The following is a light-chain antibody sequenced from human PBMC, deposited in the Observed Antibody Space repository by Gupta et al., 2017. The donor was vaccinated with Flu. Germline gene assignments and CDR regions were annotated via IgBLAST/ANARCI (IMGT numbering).Light chain of an antibody. V-gene: IGLV1-40*01. CDR3: QSYDSNRSAWV. CDR2: GDR. Sequence: QSVLTQSPSVSGAPGQGVTISCSGSNSTIGAGYDVNWYQQRPGTAPKLLIYGDRSRPSGVPQRFSGSKSGTSASLAITGLQADDEADYYCQSYDSNRSAWVFGGGTKLTVL. J-gene: IGLJ2*01. CDR1: NSTIGAGYD.